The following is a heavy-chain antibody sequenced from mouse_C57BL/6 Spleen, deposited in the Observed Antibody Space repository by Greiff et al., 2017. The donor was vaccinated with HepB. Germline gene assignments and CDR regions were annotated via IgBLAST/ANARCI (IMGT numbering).Heavy chain of an antibody. CDR2: IYPETGGT. CDR1: GYTFTDYE. J-gene: IGHJ3*01. Sequence: QVQLQQSGAELVRPGASVTLSCKASGYTFTDYEMHWVKQTPVHGLEWIGAIYPETGGTAYNQKFKGKAILTADKSSSTAYMELRSLTSEDSAVYYCTRSDYSNPWFAYWGQGTLVTVSA. V-gene: IGHV1-15*01. CDR3: TRSDYSNPWFAY. D-gene: IGHD2-5*01.